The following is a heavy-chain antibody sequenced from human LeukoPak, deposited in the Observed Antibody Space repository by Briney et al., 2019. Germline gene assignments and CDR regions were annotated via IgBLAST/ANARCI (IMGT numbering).Heavy chain of an antibody. Sequence: GASVKVSCKASGYTFTGYYMHWVRQAPGQGLEWMGWINPNSGGTNYAQKFQGRVTMTRDTSISTAYMELSRLRSDDTAVYYCAREQAPDRCSSTSCYTWGGAFDIWGQGTMVTVSS. CDR1: GYTFTGYY. CDR3: AREQAPDRCSSTSCYTWGGAFDI. J-gene: IGHJ3*02. CDR2: INPNSGGT. V-gene: IGHV1-2*02. D-gene: IGHD2-2*02.